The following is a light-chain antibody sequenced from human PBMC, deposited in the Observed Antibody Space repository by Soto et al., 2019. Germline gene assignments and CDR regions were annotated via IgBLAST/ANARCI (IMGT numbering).Light chain of an antibody. J-gene: IGLJ2*01. CDR2: GNN. Sequence: QSVLTQPPSVSGAPGQRVTISCAGSSSNIGANYDVHWYQQIPGTAPKLLVYGNNNRPSGVPARFSGSKSGTSASLAITGLQADDEADYYCQSYDSSLSGSYVVFGGGTKVTVL. CDR3: QSYDSSLSGSYVV. CDR1: SSNIGANYD. V-gene: IGLV1-40*01.